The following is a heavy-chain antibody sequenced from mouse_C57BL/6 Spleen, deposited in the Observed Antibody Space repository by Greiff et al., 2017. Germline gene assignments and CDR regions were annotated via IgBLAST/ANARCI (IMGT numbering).Heavy chain of an antibody. Sequence: QVQLKQPGAELVRPGSSVKLSCKASGYTFTSYWMDWVKQRPGQGLEWIGNIYPSDSETHYNQKFKDKATLTVDKSSSTAYMQLSSLTSEDSAVFYCAGHYYGDYWGQGTTLTVSS. CDR1: GYTFTSYW. J-gene: IGHJ2*01. D-gene: IGHD1-2*01. CDR2: IYPSDSET. V-gene: IGHV1-61*01. CDR3: AGHYYGDY.